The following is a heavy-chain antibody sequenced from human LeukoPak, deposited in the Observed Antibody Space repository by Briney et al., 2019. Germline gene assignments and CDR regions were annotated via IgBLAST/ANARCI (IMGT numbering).Heavy chain of an antibody. CDR3: ARGSPGSGYYTNRPIHSWFDP. CDR1: GGSISSYY. CDR2: IYYSGTT. D-gene: IGHD3-3*01. Sequence: SETLSLTCSVSGGSISSYYWSWIRQPPGKGLEWIGHIYYSGTTNYNPSLKSRVTISIDTSKNQFSLKLSSVTAADTAVYYCARGSPGSGYYTNRPIHSWFDPWGQGTLVTVSS. J-gene: IGHJ5*02. V-gene: IGHV4-59*12.